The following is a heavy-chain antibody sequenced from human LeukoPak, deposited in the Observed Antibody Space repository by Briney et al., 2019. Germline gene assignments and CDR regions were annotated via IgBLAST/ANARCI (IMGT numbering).Heavy chain of an antibody. D-gene: IGHD3-22*01. V-gene: IGHV4-59*01. CDR3: ARGKHYYDSSGYSPFDY. J-gene: IGHJ4*02. Sequence: SETLSLICTVSGGSISSYYWSWIRQPPGKGLEWIGYIYYSGSTNYNPSLKSRVTISMDTSNYQFYLKLSSVTAADTAVYYCARGKHYYDSSGYSPFDYWGQGTLVTVSS. CDR2: IYYSGST. CDR1: GGSISSYY.